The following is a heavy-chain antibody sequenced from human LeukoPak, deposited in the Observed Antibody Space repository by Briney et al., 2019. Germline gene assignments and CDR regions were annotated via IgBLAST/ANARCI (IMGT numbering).Heavy chain of an antibody. CDR2: TSSSGSTI. V-gene: IGHV3-48*03. CDR1: GFTFSSYE. J-gene: IGHJ2*01. CDR3: ARGAYYYDSSGYYPDWYFDL. Sequence: GGSLRLSCAASGFTFSSYEMNRVRQAPGKGLEWVSYTSSSGSTIYYADSVKGRFTISRDNAKNSLYLQMNSLRAEDTAVYYCARGAYYYDSSGYYPDWYFDLWGRGTLVTASS. D-gene: IGHD3-22*01.